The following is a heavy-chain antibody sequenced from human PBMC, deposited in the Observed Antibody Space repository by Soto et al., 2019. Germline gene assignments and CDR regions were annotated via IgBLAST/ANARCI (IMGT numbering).Heavy chain of an antibody. CDR3: ARGRYGDY. CDR2: ISAHNGNT. CDR1: GYIFTSYG. Sequence: QAHLVQSGPEVKKPEASVKVSCKGSGYIFTSYGIAWVRQAPGQGLEWMGWISAHNGNTEYAQKFQGRVTVTRETSSSTAYLELRSLRSDDTALYYCARGRYGDYWGQGDVVSVSS. V-gene: IGHV1-18*01. J-gene: IGHJ4*02. D-gene: IGHD4-17*01.